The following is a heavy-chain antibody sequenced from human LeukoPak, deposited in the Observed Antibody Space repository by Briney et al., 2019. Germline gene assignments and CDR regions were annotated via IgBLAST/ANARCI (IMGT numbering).Heavy chain of an antibody. CDR1: VFTFSNYA. Sequence: GGSLRLSCAASVFTFSNYAMSWVRQAPGKGLEWVSGISGSGGNTYYSDSVKGRFTISRDNAKNSLYLQMNSLRDEDTAVYYCARDDSSGYSQIDYWGQGTLVTVSS. V-gene: IGHV3-23*01. CDR2: ISGSGGNT. D-gene: IGHD3-22*01. CDR3: ARDDSSGYSQIDY. J-gene: IGHJ4*02.